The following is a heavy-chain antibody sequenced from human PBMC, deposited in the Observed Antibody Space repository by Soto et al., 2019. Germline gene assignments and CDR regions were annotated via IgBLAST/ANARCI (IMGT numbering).Heavy chain of an antibody. Sequence: EVQLVESGGGLVQPGGSLRLSCAASGFTFSGFWMHWVRQAPGKWLVWVSRINSDEDNTNYADSVKGRFTISRDNAKNTLYLHMNSLRAEDTAVYYCAREVMRDGYEFFEYWGLGTLVTVSS. CDR3: AREVMRDGYEFFEY. J-gene: IGHJ4*01. CDR2: INSDEDNT. D-gene: IGHD5-12*01. V-gene: IGHV3-74*01. CDR1: GFTFSGFW.